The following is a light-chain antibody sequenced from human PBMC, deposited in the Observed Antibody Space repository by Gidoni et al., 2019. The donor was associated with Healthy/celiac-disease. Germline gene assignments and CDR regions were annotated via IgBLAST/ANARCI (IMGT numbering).Light chain of an antibody. V-gene: IGKV1-39*01. CDR2: AAS. Sequence: GDRVTITCRASQSISSYLNWYQQKPGKAPKLLIYAASSLQSGVPSRFSGSGSGTDFTLTISSLQPEDFATYYCQQSYSTFLYTFGQGTKLEIK. CDR3: QQSYSTFLYT. CDR1: QSISSY. J-gene: IGKJ2*01.